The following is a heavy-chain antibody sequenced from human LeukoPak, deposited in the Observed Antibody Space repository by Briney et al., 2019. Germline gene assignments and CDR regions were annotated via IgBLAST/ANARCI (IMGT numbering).Heavy chain of an antibody. V-gene: IGHV4-34*01. CDR3: ARDPSYDFWSGYQPVDY. CDR1: GGSFSGYY. D-gene: IGHD3-3*01. CDR2: INHSGST. J-gene: IGHJ4*02. Sequence: SETLSLTCAVYGGSFSGYYWSWIRQPPGKGLEWIGEINHSGSTNYNPSLKSRVTISVDTSKNQFSLKLSSVTAADTAVYYCARDPSYDFWSGYQPVDYWGQGTLVTVSS.